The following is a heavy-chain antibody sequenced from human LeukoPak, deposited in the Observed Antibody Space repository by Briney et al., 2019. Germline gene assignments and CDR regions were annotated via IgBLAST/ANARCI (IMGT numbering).Heavy chain of an antibody. CDR1: GDSISSSIYY. J-gene: IGHJ5*02. CDR3: VGSLSVAGMA. V-gene: IGHV4-39*01. CDR2: IYKNGNT. D-gene: IGHD6-19*01. Sequence: PSETLSLTCTVSGDSISSSIYYWVWIRQPPGKGLEWIGSIYKNGNTDYNPSLKSRVTISIDTSKNQFSLKLSSVTAADTAVYYCVGSLSVAGMAWGQGTLVTVSS.